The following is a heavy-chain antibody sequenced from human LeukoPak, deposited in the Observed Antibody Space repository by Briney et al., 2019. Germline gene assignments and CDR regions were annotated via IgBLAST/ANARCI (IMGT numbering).Heavy chain of an antibody. CDR1: GFTPTSHR. Sequence: GSLRLSCAAPGFTPTSHRTYWVRDVPGKGLVWVSVRNRDGSTTSYADFEKGRLTTSRDNAKITLYLQMSSLRVEYTAVYYCARVKDDYSYFDAWGQGTLVTVSS. CDR3: ARVKDDYSYFDA. CDR2: RNRDGSTT. D-gene: IGHD4-11*01. V-gene: IGHV3-74*01. J-gene: IGHJ4*02.